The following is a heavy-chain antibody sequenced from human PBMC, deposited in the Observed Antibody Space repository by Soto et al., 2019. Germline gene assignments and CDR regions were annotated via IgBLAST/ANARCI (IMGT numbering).Heavy chain of an antibody. CDR3: AKDRRSGSYSTYFDY. CDR1: GFTFSSYA. J-gene: IGHJ4*02. Sequence: GGSLRLSCAASGFTFSSYAMSWVRQAPGKGLEWVSAISGSGGSTYYADSVQGRFTIARDNSKNTLYLQMNSLRAEDTAVYYCAKDRRSGSYSTYFDYWGQGTLVTVSS. D-gene: IGHD1-26*01. CDR2: ISGSGGST. V-gene: IGHV3-23*01.